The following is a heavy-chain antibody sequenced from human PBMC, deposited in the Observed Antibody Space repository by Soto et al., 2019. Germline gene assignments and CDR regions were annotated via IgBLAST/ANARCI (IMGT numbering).Heavy chain of an antibody. CDR1: GYTFSSYA. CDR3: AGPGRPVDY. V-gene: IGHV1-18*01. CDR2: IITYNGNT. J-gene: IGHJ4*02. Sequence: QVQLVQSGAEVKKHGASVKVSCKASGYTFSSYAISWVRQAPGPGLEWMRWIITYNGNTNYAQKLKGRGTMTTDTSKTPTYMDLRGLRSADSAVYYCAGPGRPVDYWGQGTLGTVSS.